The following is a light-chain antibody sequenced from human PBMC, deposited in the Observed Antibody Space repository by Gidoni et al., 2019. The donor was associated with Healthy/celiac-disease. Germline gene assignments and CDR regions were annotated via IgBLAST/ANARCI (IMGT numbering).Light chain of an antibody. CDR3: QQRASWPPT. CDR1: QSVSNY. V-gene: IGKV3-11*01. CDR2: DTS. J-gene: IGKJ1*01. Sequence: PLSFVPGERATLSCRASQSVSNYLSWYQQKGGQAPRLLIYDTSLRATGIPTRFSGSGSGTDFTLTISSLEPEDFGIYYCQQRASWPPTFGQGTRVDIK.